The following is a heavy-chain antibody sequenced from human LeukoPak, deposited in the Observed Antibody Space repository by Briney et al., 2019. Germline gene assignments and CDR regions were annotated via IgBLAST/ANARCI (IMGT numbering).Heavy chain of an antibody. Sequence: SVKVSCKASGGTFSSYAISWVRQAPGQGLEWMGGIIPIFGTANYAQKFQGRVTITADESTSTAYMELSSLRSEDTAVYYCAKLATSDTGETYWGQGTLVTVSS. V-gene: IGHV1-69*13. CDR3: AKLATSDTGETY. CDR1: GGTFSSYA. CDR2: IIPIFGTA. J-gene: IGHJ4*02. D-gene: IGHD3-16*01.